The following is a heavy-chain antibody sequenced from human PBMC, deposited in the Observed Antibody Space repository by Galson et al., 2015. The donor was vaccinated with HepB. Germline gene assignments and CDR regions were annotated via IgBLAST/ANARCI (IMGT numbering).Heavy chain of an antibody. J-gene: IGHJ5*02. Sequence: SLRLSCAASRFSFSTSDMHWVRQAPGRGPEWVAAISSDGSNKDYSHSVKGRFSISRGNSNNTLFLQMNSLRAEDTAVYYCSKGAYRNILMSGGWFDPWGQGTLVTVSS. CDR3: SKGAYRNILMSGGWFDP. V-gene: IGHV3-30*18. CDR2: ISSDGSNK. CDR1: RFSFSTSD. D-gene: IGHD3-10*02.